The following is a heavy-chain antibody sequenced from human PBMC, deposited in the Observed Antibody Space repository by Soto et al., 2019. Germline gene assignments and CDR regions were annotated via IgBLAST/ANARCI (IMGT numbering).Heavy chain of an antibody. CDR1: GFTFSSYA. J-gene: IGHJ4*02. CDR3: ARDDPMIVVVIPSAPDY. CDR2: ISYDGSNK. V-gene: IGHV3-30-3*01. Sequence: PGGSLRLSCAASGFTFSSYAMHWVRQAPGKGLEWVAVISYDGSNKYYADSVKGRFTISRDNSKNTLYLQMNSLRAEDTAVYYCARDDPMIVVVIPSAPDYWGQGTLVTVYS. D-gene: IGHD3-22*01.